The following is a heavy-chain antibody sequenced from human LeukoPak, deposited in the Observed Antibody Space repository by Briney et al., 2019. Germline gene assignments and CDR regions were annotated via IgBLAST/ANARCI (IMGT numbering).Heavy chain of an antibody. CDR1: GGSISSGSYY. CDR2: IYTSGST. CDR3: ARGGAALRNFWGGYVTSYAFDI. V-gene: IGHV4-61*02. J-gene: IGHJ3*02. D-gene: IGHD3-3*01. Sequence: SETLSLTCTVSGGSISSGSYYWSWIRQPAGKGLEWIGRIYTSGSTNYNPSLKSRVTISLDTSKDQFSLKLSSVTAADTAVYYCARGGAALRNFWGGYVTSYAFDIWGQGTMVTVSS.